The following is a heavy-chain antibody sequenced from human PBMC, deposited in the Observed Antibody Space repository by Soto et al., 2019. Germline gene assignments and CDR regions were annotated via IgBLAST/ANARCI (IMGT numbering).Heavy chain of an antibody. V-gene: IGHV3-23*01. CDR3: ASGYYGDYVFNWFDP. D-gene: IGHD4-17*01. CDR2: ISGSGGTT. Sequence: EVQLLESGGGWVQPGGSLRLSCAASGFPFSTYAMSWVRQAPGKGLEWVSAISGSGGTTYYADSVKGRFTISRDNSKNTLYLQMNSLRAEDTALYYYASGYYGDYVFNWFDPWGQGTLVTVSS. J-gene: IGHJ5*02. CDR1: GFPFSTYA.